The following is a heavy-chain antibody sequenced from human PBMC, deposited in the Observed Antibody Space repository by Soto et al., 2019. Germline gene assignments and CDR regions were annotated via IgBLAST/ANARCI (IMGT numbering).Heavy chain of an antibody. CDR1: GFTFSSYA. CDR2: ISYDGSNK. V-gene: IGHV3-30-3*01. Sequence: QVPLVESGGGVVQPGRSLRLSCAASGFTFSSYAMHWVRQAPGKGLEWVAVISYDGSNKYYADSVKGRFTISRDNSRXXLYLQMNRLRAEDTAVYYCARPLWRDDYNWGYFDLWGRGTLVTVSS. D-gene: IGHD4-4*01. CDR3: ARPLWRDDYNWGYFDL. J-gene: IGHJ2*01.